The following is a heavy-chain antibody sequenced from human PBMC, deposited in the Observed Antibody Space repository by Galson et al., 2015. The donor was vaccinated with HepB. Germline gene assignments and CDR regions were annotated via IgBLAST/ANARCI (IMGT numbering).Heavy chain of an antibody. CDR3: ARDGSFGNYYHYYGLDV. V-gene: IGHV3-7*01. Sequence: SLRLSCAASGFSFSSYWMSWVRQAPGKGLEWVANINHDGSEKYSVDSVKGRFTISRDNAKNSLRLQMNSLRAEDTAVYYCARDGSFGNYYHYYGLDVWGQGTTVTVSS. J-gene: IGHJ6*02. D-gene: IGHD3-10*01. CDR2: INHDGSEK. CDR1: GFSFSSYW.